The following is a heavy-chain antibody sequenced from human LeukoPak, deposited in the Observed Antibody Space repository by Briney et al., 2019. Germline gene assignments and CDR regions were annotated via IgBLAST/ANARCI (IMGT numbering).Heavy chain of an antibody. Sequence: SETLSLTCAVYGGSFSGYYWSWIRQPPGKGLEWIGEINHSGSTNYNPSLKSRVTISVDTSKNQFSLKLSSVTAADTAVYYCARGGYYGSGNDFRFDPWGQGTLVTVSS. CDR3: ARGGYYGSGNDFRFDP. D-gene: IGHD3-10*01. V-gene: IGHV4-34*01. CDR1: GGSFSGYY. J-gene: IGHJ5*02. CDR2: INHSGST.